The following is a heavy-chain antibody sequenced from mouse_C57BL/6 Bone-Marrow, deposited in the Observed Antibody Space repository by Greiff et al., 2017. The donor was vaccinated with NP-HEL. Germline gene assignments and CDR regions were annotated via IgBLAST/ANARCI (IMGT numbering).Heavy chain of an antibody. CDR1: GYTFTSYW. V-gene: IGHV1-50*01. Sequence: QVQLQQPGAELVKPGASVKLSCKASGYTFTSYWMQWVKQRPGQGLEWIGEIDPCDSYTNYNQKFKGKATLTVDTSSSTAYMQLSSLTSEDSAVYYCASDDYYWYFDFWGTGTTVTVSS. D-gene: IGHD2-4*01. CDR2: IDPCDSYT. CDR3: ASDDYYWYFDF. J-gene: IGHJ1*03.